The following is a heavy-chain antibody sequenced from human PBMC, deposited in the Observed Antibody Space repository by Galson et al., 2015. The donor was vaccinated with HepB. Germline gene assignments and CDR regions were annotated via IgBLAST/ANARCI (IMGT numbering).Heavy chain of an antibody. J-gene: IGHJ6*02. CDR3: ARSPKPGIAAAGYYYGMDV. Sequence: SVKVSCKASGGTFSSYAISWVRQATGQGLEWMGGIIPIFGTANYAQKFQGRVTITADESTSTAYMELSSLRSEDTAVYYCARSPKPGIAAAGYYYGMDVWGQGTTVTVSS. CDR1: GGTFSSYA. D-gene: IGHD6-13*01. V-gene: IGHV1-69*13. CDR2: IIPIFGTA.